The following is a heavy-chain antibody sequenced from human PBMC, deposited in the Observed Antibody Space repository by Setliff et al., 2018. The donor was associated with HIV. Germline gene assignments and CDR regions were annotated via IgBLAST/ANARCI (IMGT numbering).Heavy chain of an antibody. CDR2: IYYSGNT. J-gene: IGHJ6*04. Sequence: SETLSLTCTVSGGPFSSTSWSWIRQFPGQGLEWIGYIYYSGNTNYNPSLKSRVTISIDTSKIRFFLKLNSVTAADTAIYYCARDLHQPGYFYYVDVWGKGTTVTVSS. V-gene: IGHV4-59*01. CDR3: ARDLHQPGYFYYVDV. D-gene: IGHD3-16*01. CDR1: GGPFSSTS.